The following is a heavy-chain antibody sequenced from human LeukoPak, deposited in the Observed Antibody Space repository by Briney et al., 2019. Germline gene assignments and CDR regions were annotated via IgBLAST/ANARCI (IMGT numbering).Heavy chain of an antibody. CDR1: GGSFSGYY. Sequence: SETLSLTCAGYGGSFSGYYWSWIRQPPGRGREGIGEINHSGSTNYNPSLKSRLTISVDTSKNQFSLKLSSVTAADTAVYYCARGSRGRGYSYGSYYYGMDVWGQGTTVTVSS. D-gene: IGHD5-18*01. V-gene: IGHV4-34*01. CDR2: INHSGST. CDR3: ARGSRGRGYSYGSYYYGMDV. J-gene: IGHJ6*02.